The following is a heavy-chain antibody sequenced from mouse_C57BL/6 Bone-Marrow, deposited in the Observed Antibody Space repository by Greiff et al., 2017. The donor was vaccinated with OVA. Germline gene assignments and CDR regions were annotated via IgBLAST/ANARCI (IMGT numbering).Heavy chain of an antibody. CDR2: IDPSDSYT. Sequence: QVQLQQPGAELVKPGASVKLSCKASGYTFTSYWMQWVKQRPGQGLEWIGEIDPSDSYTNYNQKFKGKATLTVDTSSSTAYMQLSSLTSEDSAVYYWARAHYYGSSYGFAYWGQGTLVTVSA. CDR3: ARAHYYGSSYGFAY. D-gene: IGHD1-1*01. V-gene: IGHV1-50*01. CDR1: GYTFTSYW. J-gene: IGHJ3*01.